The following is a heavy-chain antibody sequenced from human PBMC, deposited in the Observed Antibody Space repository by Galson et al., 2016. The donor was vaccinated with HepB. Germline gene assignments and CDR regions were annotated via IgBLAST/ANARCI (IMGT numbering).Heavy chain of an antibody. CDR1: GFTFSSYS. Sequence: SLRLSCAASGFTFSSYSMTWVRQAPGKGLEWVANIKQDGSEKYYVDSVEGRFTISRDNAKNSLYLQMSSLRGEDTAVYYCARGRGVDVWGQGTTVTVSS. V-gene: IGHV3-7*03. CDR2: IKQDGSEK. J-gene: IGHJ6*02. CDR3: ARGRGVDV.